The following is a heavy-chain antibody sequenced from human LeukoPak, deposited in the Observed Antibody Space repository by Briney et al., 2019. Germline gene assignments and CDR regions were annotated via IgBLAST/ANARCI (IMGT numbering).Heavy chain of an antibody. J-gene: IGHJ4*02. D-gene: IGHD6-19*01. CDR1: GFTVSSNY. Sequence: GGSLRLSCAASGFTVSSNYMSWVRQAPGKGLEWVSVIYSGGSTYYADSVKGRFTISRDNSKNPLYLQMNSLRAEDTAVYFCARGRRSGWYVYFDYWGQGTLVTVSS. CDR2: IYSGGST. CDR3: ARGRRSGWYVYFDY. V-gene: IGHV3-66*02.